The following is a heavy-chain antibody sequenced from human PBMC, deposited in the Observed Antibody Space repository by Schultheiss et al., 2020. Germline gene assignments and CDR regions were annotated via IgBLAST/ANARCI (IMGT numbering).Heavy chain of an antibody. J-gene: IGHJ5*02. CDR1: GYTFTSYG. CDR3: ARVGSRDQNWFDP. CDR2: ISAYNGNT. D-gene: IGHD2-15*01. Sequence: GESLKISCKASGYTFTSYGISWVRQAPGQGLEWMGWISAYNGNTNYAQKLQGRVTMTTDTSTSTAYMELRSLRSDDTAVYYCARVGSRDQNWFDPWGQGTLVTVSS. V-gene: IGHV1-18*04.